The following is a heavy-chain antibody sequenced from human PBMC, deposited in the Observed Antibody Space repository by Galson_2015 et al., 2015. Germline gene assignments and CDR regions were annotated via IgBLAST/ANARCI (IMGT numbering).Heavy chain of an antibody. CDR1: GYSFTSYW. CDR3: ARRVDIVATIAAFDI. J-gene: IGHJ3*02. V-gene: IGHV5-51*01. CDR2: IYPGDSDT. D-gene: IGHD5-12*01. Sequence: QSGAEVKKPGESLKISCKGSGYSFTSYWIGWVRQMPGKGLEWMGIIYPGDSDTRYSPSFQGQVTISADKSINTAYLQWSSLKASDTAMYYCARRVDIVATIAAFDIWGQGTMVTVSS.